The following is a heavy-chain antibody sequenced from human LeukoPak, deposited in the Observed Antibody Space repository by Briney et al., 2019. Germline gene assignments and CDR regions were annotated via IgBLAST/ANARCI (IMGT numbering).Heavy chain of an antibody. D-gene: IGHD3-10*01. V-gene: IGHV1-18*01. CDR3: ARGSYYGSGTYYFDY. CDR2: ISAYNGNT. J-gene: IGHJ4*02. Sequence: GASVKVSCKASGYTFTSYGISWVRQAPGQGLEWMGWISAYNGNTNYAQKLQGRVTMTTDTSTSTAYMELRSLRSDDTAVYYCARGSYYGSGTYYFDYWGQGTLVTVSS. CDR1: GYTFTSYG.